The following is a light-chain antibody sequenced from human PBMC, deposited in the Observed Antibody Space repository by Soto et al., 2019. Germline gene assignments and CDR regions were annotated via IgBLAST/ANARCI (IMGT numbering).Light chain of an antibody. V-gene: IGKV4-1*01. CDR2: WAS. CDR1: QSLLYSSNNKNY. J-gene: IGKJ1*01. Sequence: IVMTQSPDSLPVSLVERATINCKSSQSLLYSSNNKNYLAWYQQKRGQPPKLLIHWASTRESGVPDRFRGSGSGTDFTLTISSLQAEDVAVYYCQQYYSTPRTFGQGTKVDIK. CDR3: QQYYSTPRT.